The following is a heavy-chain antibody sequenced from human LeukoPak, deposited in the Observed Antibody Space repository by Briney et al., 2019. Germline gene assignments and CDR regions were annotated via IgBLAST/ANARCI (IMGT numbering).Heavy chain of an antibody. J-gene: IGHJ4*02. CDR2: ISSSSSTI. D-gene: IGHD3-22*01. CDR3: ARDVRENYDRRSYFDY. Sequence: GGSLRLSCAASGFTFSSYSMNWVRQAPGKGLEWVSYISSSSSTIYYADSVKGRFTISRDNAKNSLYLQTNSLRAEDTAVYYCARDVRENYDRRSYFDYWGQGTLVTVSS. V-gene: IGHV3-48*01. CDR1: GFTFSSYS.